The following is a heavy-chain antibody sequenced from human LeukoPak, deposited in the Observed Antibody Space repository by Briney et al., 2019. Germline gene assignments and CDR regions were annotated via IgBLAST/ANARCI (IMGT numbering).Heavy chain of an antibody. J-gene: IGHJ5*02. D-gene: IGHD6-13*01. CDR1: GGSISSYY. Sequence: SETLSLTCTVSGGSISSYYWSWIRQPPGKGLEWIGYIYYSGSTNYNPSLKSRVTISVDTSKNQFTLKLSSVTAADTAVYYCARYSSSWPYNWFDPWGQGTLVTVSS. V-gene: IGHV4-59*01. CDR2: IYYSGST. CDR3: ARYSSSWPYNWFDP.